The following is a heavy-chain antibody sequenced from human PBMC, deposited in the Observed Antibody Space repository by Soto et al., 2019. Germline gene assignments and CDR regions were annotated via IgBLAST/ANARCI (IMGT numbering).Heavy chain of an antibody. Sequence: SETLSLTCTVSGGSVSSGSYYWSWIRQPPGKGLEWIGYIYYSGSTNYNPSLKSRVTISVDTSKNQFSLKLSSVTAADTAVYYCVRGRDVAAAGIQVFDYWGQGTLVIVSS. D-gene: IGHD6-13*01. CDR2: IYYSGST. V-gene: IGHV4-61*01. CDR1: GGSVSSGSYY. J-gene: IGHJ4*02. CDR3: VRGRDVAAAGIQVFDY.